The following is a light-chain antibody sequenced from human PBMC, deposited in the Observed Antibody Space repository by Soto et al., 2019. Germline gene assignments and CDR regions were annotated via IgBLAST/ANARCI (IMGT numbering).Light chain of an antibody. CDR3: QQYDNSIT. CDR1: QSVSSNN. CDR2: GAS. Sequence: EIVLTQSPGTLSLSPGEGATLSCRASQSVSSNNLAWYHQKPGQPPRLLIYGASSRATGIPDRFTGSGSGTHFTLTISRLEPEDFAVYYCQQYDNSITFGQGTRLEIE. V-gene: IGKV3-20*01. J-gene: IGKJ5*01.